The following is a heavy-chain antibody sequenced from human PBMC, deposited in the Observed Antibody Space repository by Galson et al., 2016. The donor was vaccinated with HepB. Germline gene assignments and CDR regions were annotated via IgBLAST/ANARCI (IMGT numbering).Heavy chain of an antibody. J-gene: IGHJ5*02. D-gene: IGHD4-17*01. CDR2: IRSKTDGGTT. Sequence: SLRLSCAASGFAFSNAWMTWVRQAPGKGLEWVGRIRSKTDGGTTDYAAPVKGRFSISRDDSKDKLYLLMNSLKTEDTAVYYCTTEKETGDYGGAWFDPWGQGSLVTVSS. V-gene: IGHV3-15*01. CDR1: GFAFSNAW. CDR3: TTEKETGDYGGAWFDP.